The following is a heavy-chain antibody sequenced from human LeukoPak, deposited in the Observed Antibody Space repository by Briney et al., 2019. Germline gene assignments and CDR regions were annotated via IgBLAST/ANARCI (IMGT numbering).Heavy chain of an antibody. CDR2: ISDSGGHT. CDR1: GFTFSSYA. D-gene: IGHD6-19*01. J-gene: IGHJ5*02. V-gene: IGHV3-23*01. CDR3: ANFERTVAGPYNWFDP. Sequence: PGGSLILSCAASGFTFSSYAMSWGRQAPGKGLEWGSGISDSGGHTNYADSVKGRFTISRDNSKNTLYMQMNSMRAEDTAVYYCANFERTVAGPYNWFDPWGQGTLVPVSS.